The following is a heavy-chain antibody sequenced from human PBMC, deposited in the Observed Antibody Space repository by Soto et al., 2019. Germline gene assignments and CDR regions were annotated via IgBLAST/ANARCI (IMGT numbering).Heavy chain of an antibody. CDR1: GYTFTSYG. V-gene: IGHV1-18*01. CDR3: ARALKPNYYDSSGYYPNDY. J-gene: IGHJ4*02. D-gene: IGHD3-22*01. Sequence: QVQLVQSGAEVKKPGASVKVSCKASGYTFTSYGISWVRQAPGQGLEWMGWISAYNGNTNYAQKLQGRVTMTTDTSTSTAYRELKSLRSDDTAVYYCARALKPNYYDSSGYYPNDYWGQGTLDTVSP. CDR2: ISAYNGNT.